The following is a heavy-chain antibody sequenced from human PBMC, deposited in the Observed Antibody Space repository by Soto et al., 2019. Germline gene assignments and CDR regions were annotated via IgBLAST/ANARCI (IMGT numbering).Heavy chain of an antibody. V-gene: IGHV4-34*01. CDR1: GGSFSGYY. D-gene: IGHD4-17*01. J-gene: IGHJ6*02. CDR2: INHSEST. CDR3: ARGGWTTGGYYYYYYGMDV. Sequence: SETPSLTCAVYGGSFSGYYWSWIRQPPGKGLEWIGEINHSESTNYNPSLKSRVTISVDTSKNQFSLKLSSVTAADTAVYYCARGGWTTGGYYYYYYGMDVWGQGTTVTVSS.